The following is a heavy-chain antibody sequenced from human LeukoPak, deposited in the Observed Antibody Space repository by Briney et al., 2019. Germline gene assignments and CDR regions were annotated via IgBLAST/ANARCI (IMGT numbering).Heavy chain of an antibody. CDR2: INGGGGIT. V-gene: IGHV3-23*01. Sequence: PGGSLRLSRAASGFTFTSYAMSSVRQAPGKGLGRGSGINGGGGITFYADSVKGRFTISRGNSKNTLYLQMNSLRADDTAVYYCAKGTGGYYYDSPSDWGQGTLVTVSS. CDR1: GFTFTSYA. J-gene: IGHJ4*02. CDR3: AKGTGGYYYDSPSD. D-gene: IGHD3-22*01.